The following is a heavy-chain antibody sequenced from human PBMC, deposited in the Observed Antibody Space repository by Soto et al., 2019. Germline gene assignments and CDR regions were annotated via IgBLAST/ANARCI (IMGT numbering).Heavy chain of an antibody. Sequence: QVQLVQSGAEVKKPGASVKVSCKASGYTFTSYGISWVRQAPGQGLEWMGWISAYNGNTNYAQNLQGRATMTTDTSTSTAYMELRSLRSDDTAVYYCARDASLPYGDYAPYYYYGMDVWGQGTTVTVSS. D-gene: IGHD4-17*01. CDR1: GYTFTSYG. J-gene: IGHJ6*02. V-gene: IGHV1-18*01. CDR2: ISAYNGNT. CDR3: ARDASLPYGDYAPYYYYGMDV.